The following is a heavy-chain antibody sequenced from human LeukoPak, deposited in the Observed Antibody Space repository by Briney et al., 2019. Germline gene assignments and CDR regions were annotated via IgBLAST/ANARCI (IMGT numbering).Heavy chain of an antibody. CDR1: GFTFSSYG. CDR3: AKAARSTIFGVVIINSFDY. D-gene: IGHD3-3*01. Sequence: PGGSLRLSCAASGFTFSSYGMHWVRQAPGKGLEWVAFIRYDGSNKYYADSVKGRFTISRDNSKNTLYLQMNSLRAEDTAVYYCAKAARSTIFGVVIINSFDYWGQGTLVTVSS. J-gene: IGHJ4*02. V-gene: IGHV3-30*02. CDR2: IRYDGSNK.